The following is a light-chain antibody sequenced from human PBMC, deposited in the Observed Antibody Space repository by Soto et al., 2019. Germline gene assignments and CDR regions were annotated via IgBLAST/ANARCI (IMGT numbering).Light chain of an antibody. J-gene: IGKJ1*01. CDR2: GAS. CDR1: QSVSGN. V-gene: IGKV3-20*01. Sequence: EIVMTQSPATMSVSPGQRATLSCRASQSVSGNLAWYQQKPGQAPRLLIYGASSRATGIPDRFSGSGSGTDFTLTISRLEPEDFAVYYCQQYGSSRTFGQGTKVDIK. CDR3: QQYGSSRT.